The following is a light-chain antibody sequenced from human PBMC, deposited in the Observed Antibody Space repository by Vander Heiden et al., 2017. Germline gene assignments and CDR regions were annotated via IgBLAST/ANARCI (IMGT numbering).Light chain of an antibody. V-gene: IGKV2-28*01. J-gene: IGKJ1*01. Sequence: VLTQSPLYLPVPPGESASIPCRSSQSLLYRDGNNDLDWYLQKPGQSPQLLIYLGSTRASGVPERFTGSGSGTDFALKITRVEAEDVGIYYCMQPLQTPRTFGQGTKVEI. CDR2: LGS. CDR1: QSLLYRDGNND. CDR3: MQPLQTPRT.